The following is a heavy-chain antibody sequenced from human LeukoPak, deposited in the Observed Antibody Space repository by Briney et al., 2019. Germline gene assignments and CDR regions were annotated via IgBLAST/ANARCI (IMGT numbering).Heavy chain of an antibody. D-gene: IGHD6-13*01. J-gene: IGHJ6*02. CDR1: GFTFSSYG. CDR2: ISYDGSNK. CDR3: AKEYSSSWSSGGYYYYGMDV. V-gene: IGHV3-30*18. Sequence: GGSLRLSCAASGFTFSSYGMHWVRQAPGKGLEWVAVISYDGSNKYYADSVKGRFTISRDNSKNTLYLQMNSLRAGDTAVYYCAKEYSSSWSSGGYYYYGMDVWGQGTTVTVSS.